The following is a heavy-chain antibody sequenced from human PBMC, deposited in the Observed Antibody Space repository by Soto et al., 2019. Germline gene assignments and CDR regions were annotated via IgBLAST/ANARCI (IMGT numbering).Heavy chain of an antibody. V-gene: IGHV3-30-3*01. J-gene: IGHJ6*02. CDR1: GFTFSSYA. CDR2: ISYDGSNK. Sequence: GGSLRLSCAASGFTFSSYAMHWVRQAPGKGLEWVAVISYDGSNKYYADSVKGRFTISRDNSKNTLYLQMNSLRAEDTAVYYCASKTYNYYYYGMDVWGQGTTVTVSS. CDR3: ASKTYNYYYYGMDV.